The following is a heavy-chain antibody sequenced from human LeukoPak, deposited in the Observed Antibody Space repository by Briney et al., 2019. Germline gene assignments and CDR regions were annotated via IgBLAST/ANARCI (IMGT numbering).Heavy chain of an antibody. V-gene: IGHV1-46*01. CDR3: SRDLGGSYNDY. CDR1: GYTFSTYY. J-gene: IGHJ4*02. CDR2: IYPSGGTT. D-gene: IGHD1-26*01. Sequence: GASVKVSCKASGYTFSTYYIHWVRQAPGQELEWVGVIYPSGGTTTYAQKCQGRVTMTRDTSTSTVYMELSSLRIEDTAVYYCSRDLGGSYNDYWGQGTMVTVSS.